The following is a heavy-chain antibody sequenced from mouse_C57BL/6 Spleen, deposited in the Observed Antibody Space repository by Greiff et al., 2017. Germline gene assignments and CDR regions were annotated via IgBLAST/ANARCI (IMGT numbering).Heavy chain of an antibody. CDR2: IYPSDSET. CDR3: ARRRYSNVAWFAY. Sequence: VQLQQPGAELVRPGSSVKLSCKASGYTFTSYWMDWVKQRPGQGLEWIGNIYPSDSETHYNQKFKDKATLTVDKSSSTAYMQLSSLTSEDSAVYYCARRRYSNVAWFAYWGQGTLVTVSA. CDR1: GYTFTSYW. J-gene: IGHJ3*01. V-gene: IGHV1-61*01. D-gene: IGHD2-5*01.